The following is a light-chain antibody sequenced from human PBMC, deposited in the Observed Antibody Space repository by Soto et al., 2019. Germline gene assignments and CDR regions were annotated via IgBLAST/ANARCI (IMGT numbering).Light chain of an antibody. V-gene: IGKV1-17*01. CDR2: AAS. Sequence: DIQITHSRSSLSVSVGDRVTITCRSSQGIRNDLGWYQQKPGKAPKRLIYAASSLLSGVPSRFSGSGSETEFTLTISSLQPEDFATYYCLQNNSYPRTLGQGTKVDIK. CDR3: LQNNSYPRT. CDR1: QGIRND. J-gene: IGKJ1*01.